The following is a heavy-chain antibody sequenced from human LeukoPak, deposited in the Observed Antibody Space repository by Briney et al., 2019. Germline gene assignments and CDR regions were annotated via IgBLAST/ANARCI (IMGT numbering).Heavy chain of an antibody. CDR2: INPNSGGT. Sequence: GASVMVSCKASGYTFTGYYMHWVRQAPGQGLEWMGWINPNSGGTNYAQKFQGRVTMTRDTSISTAYMELSRLRSDDTAVYYCARGGDFWSGYILSFNDYWGQGTLVTVSS. D-gene: IGHD3-3*01. CDR3: ARGGDFWSGYILSFNDY. V-gene: IGHV1-2*02. J-gene: IGHJ4*02. CDR1: GYTFTGYY.